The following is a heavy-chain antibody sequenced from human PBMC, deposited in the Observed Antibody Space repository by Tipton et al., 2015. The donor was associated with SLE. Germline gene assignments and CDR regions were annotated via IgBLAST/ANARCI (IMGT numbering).Heavy chain of an antibody. CDR3: AKPSGYSSGPDAFDI. CDR1: GFTFSSYA. D-gene: IGHD6-19*01. J-gene: IGHJ3*02. CDR2: ISGSGCST. V-gene: IGHV3-23*01. Sequence: SLRLSCAASGFTFSSYAMSWVRQAPGKGLEWVSAISGSGCSTKYADSVKGRFTISRDNSKNTLKLQMNSLRAEDTAVYYCAKPSGYSSGPDAFDIWGQGTMVTVSS.